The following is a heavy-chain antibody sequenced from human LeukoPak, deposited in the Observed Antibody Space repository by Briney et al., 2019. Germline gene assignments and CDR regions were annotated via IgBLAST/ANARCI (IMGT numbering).Heavy chain of an antibody. CDR3: ARVKDRISMVRGVLSPQNYYYYYMDV. Sequence: ASVKVSCKASGYTFTGYYMHWVRQAPGQGLEWMGWINPNSGGTNYAQKFQGRVTMTRDTSISTAYMELSRLRSDDTAVYYCARVKDRISMVRGVLSPQNYYYYYMDVWGKGTTVTVSS. CDR2: INPNSGGT. V-gene: IGHV1-2*02. J-gene: IGHJ6*03. D-gene: IGHD3-10*01. CDR1: GYTFTGYY.